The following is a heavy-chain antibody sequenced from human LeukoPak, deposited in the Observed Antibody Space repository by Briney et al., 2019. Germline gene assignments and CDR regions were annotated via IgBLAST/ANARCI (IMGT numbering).Heavy chain of an antibody. CDR1: GYTFTGYY. CDR2: INPNSGGT. CDR3: ARVLGWNVATFDY. Sequence: ASVKVSCKASGYTFTGYYMHWVRQAPGQGLEWMGWINPNSGGTNYAQKFQGRVTMTRDTSISTAYMELSRLRSDDTAVYYCARVLGWNVATFDYWGQGTLVTVSS. D-gene: IGHD1-1*01. J-gene: IGHJ4*02. V-gene: IGHV1-2*02.